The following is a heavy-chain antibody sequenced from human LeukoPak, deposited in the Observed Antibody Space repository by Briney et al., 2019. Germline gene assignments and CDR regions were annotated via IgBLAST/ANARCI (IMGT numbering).Heavy chain of an antibody. Sequence: GGSLRLSCAASGFTFSSYWMSWARQAPGKGLEWVAAISYDGSNKYYADSVKGRFTISRDNSKNTLYLQMNSLRAEDTAVYYCASSSTVRGAFDIWGQGTMVTVSS. D-gene: IGHD4-11*01. V-gene: IGHV3-30-3*01. CDR1: GFTFSSYW. J-gene: IGHJ3*02. CDR2: ISYDGSNK. CDR3: ASSSTVRGAFDI.